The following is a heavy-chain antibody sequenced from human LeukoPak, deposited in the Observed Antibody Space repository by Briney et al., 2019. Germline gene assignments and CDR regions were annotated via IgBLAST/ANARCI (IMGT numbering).Heavy chain of an antibody. V-gene: IGHV4-30-4*08. Sequence: SQTLSLNCTVSGGSISSDDYYWSWIRQPPGKGLEWIGFIYYSGSTYYNPSLKTRVTISIDTSKNQFSLRLSSVTAADTAVYYCARCPSPGWFDPRGQGTLVTVSS. CDR2: IYYSGST. J-gene: IGHJ5*02. CDR1: GGSISSDDYY. CDR3: ARCPSPGWFDP.